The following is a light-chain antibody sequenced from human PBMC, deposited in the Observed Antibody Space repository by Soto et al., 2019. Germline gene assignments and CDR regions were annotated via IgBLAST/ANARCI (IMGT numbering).Light chain of an antibody. CDR3: SSYTSSGTYV. CDR2: DVS. CDR1: STDVGGYKY. J-gene: IGLJ1*01. V-gene: IGLV2-14*03. Sequence: QSALTQPASVSGSPGQSINISCAGSSTDVGGYKYVSWYQQHPGRAPKLMIYDVSNRPSGVSYRFSGSKSDNTASLTISGLQAEDEADYYCSSYTSSGTYVFGTGTKVTVL.